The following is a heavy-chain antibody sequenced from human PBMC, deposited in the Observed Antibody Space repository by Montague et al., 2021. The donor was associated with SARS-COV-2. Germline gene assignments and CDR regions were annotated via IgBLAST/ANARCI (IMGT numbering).Heavy chain of an antibody. CDR3: AREPRVGQLLSIYYYGMDV. Sequence: TLSLTRTVSGGSISSGGYYWSWIRQHPGKGLEWIGYIYYSGSTCYNPSLKSRVTISVDTSKNQFSLKLSSVTAADTAVYYCAREPRVGQLLSIYYYGMDVWGQGTTVTVSS. D-gene: IGHD2-2*01. CDR2: IYYSGST. J-gene: IGHJ6*02. CDR1: GGSISSGGYY. V-gene: IGHV4-31*03.